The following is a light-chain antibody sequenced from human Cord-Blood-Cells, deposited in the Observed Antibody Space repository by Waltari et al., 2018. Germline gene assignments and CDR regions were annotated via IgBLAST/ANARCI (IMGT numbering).Light chain of an antibody. Sequence: AIRMTQSPSSFSASTGDRVTITCRASQGISSYLAWYQQKPGKAPKLLIYAASTLQSGVPSRFSGSGSETEFTLTISCLQSEDFATYYCQQDYSYPPTFGPGTKVDIK. CDR2: AAS. V-gene: IGKV1-8*01. J-gene: IGKJ3*01. CDR3: QQDYSYPPT. CDR1: QGISSY.